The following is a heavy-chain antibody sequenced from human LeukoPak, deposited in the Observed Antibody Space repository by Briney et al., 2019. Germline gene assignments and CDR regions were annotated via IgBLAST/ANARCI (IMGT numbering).Heavy chain of an antibody. CDR3: ARPRYYDILDAFDI. V-gene: IGHV4-59*12. CDR1: GGSISSYY. D-gene: IGHD3-9*01. CDR2: IYYSGST. J-gene: IGHJ3*02. Sequence: SETLSLTCTVSGGSISSYYWSWIRQPPGKGLEWIGYIYYSGSTNYNPSLKSRVTISVDTSKNQFSLKLSSVTAADTAVYYCARPRYYDILDAFDIWGQGTMVTISS.